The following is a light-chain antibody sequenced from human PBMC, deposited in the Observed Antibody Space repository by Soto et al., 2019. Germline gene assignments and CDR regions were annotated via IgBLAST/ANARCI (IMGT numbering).Light chain of an antibody. CDR3: QHYKMYSPWT. Sequence: DIQMNQSPSTLSATVGDRVTVTCRASQSISSWLAWYQQKPGKAPKLLIYDASSLESGVPSRFSGSGSGTEFTLTISSLQPDDFATYYCQHYKMYSPWTFGQGTKVDIK. V-gene: IGKV1-5*01. J-gene: IGKJ1*01. CDR1: QSISSW. CDR2: DAS.